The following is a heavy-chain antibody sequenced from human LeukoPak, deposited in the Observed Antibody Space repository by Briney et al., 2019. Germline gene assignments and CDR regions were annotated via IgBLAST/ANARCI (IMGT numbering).Heavy chain of an antibody. CDR1: GFTFSSYA. CDR2: ISYDGSNK. J-gene: IGHJ4*02. Sequence: GGSPRLSCAASGFTFSSYAMHWVRQAPGKGLEWVAVISYDGSNKYYADSVKGRFTISRDNSKNTLYLQMNSLRAEDTAVYYCARPVRYYDSSGPDYWGQGTLVTVSS. D-gene: IGHD3-22*01. V-gene: IGHV3-30*04. CDR3: ARPVRYYDSSGPDY.